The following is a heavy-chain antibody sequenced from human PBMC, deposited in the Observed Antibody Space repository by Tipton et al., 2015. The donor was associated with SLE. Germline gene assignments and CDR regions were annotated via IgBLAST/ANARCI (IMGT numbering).Heavy chain of an antibody. CDR1: GGSIGSSSYY. Sequence: TLSLTCTVSGGSIGSSSYYWGWIRQPPGKGLEWIGSIYYSGSTYYNPSLKSRVTISVDTSKNQFSLKLSSVTAADTAVYYCASSSGDRIYYFDYWGQGTLVTVSS. D-gene: IGHD1-26*01. V-gene: IGHV4-39*07. CDR2: IYYSGST. J-gene: IGHJ4*02. CDR3: ASSSGDRIYYFDY.